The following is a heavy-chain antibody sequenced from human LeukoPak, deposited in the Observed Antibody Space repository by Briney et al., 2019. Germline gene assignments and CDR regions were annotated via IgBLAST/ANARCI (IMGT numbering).Heavy chain of an antibody. V-gene: IGHV3-30*03. Sequence: GGSPRLSCAASGFSFSSYGMHWVRQAPGKGLEWVAVISYDGSHIFHVDSVKGRFTISRDNSKITLYLQMDSLRVEDTAVYYCARYVMKGGLDLWGQGTLVTVSS. CDR2: ISYDGSHI. CDR3: ARYVMKGGLDL. D-gene: IGHD3-10*02. J-gene: IGHJ5*02. CDR1: GFSFSSYG.